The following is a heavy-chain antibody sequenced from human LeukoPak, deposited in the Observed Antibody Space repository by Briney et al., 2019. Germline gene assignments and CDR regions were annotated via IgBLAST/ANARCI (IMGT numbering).Heavy chain of an antibody. D-gene: IGHD4-17*01. CDR2: INHSGST. J-gene: IGHJ2*01. V-gene: IGHV4-34*01. Sequence: SETLSLTCAVYGGSFSGYYWSWIRQPPGKGLEWIGEINHSGSTNYNPSLKSRVTISVDTSKNQFSLKLSSVTAADTAVYYCARESTVTRYFDLWGRGTLVTVSP. CDR1: GGSFSGYY. CDR3: ARESTVTRYFDL.